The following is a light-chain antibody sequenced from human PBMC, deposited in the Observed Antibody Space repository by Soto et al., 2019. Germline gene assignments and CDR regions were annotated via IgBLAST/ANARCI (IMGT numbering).Light chain of an antibody. CDR1: QSISSY. CDR2: AAS. CDR3: QQSYSTHYT. Sequence: DIQMTQSPSSLSASVGDRVTITCRASQSISSYLNWYQQKPGKAPKLLIYAASSLQSGVPSRFSGSGSGTDFTLTISSLQPEDFDTYYCQQSYSTHYTFGQGPKVDFK. V-gene: IGKV1-39*01. J-gene: IGKJ2*01.